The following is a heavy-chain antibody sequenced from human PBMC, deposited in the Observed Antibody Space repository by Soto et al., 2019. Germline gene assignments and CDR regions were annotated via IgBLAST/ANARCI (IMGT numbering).Heavy chain of an antibody. V-gene: IGHV1-69*01. CDR3: ARDRIARRKYYYGMDV. D-gene: IGHD6-13*01. CDR1: GGTFSSYA. J-gene: IGHJ6*02. CDR2: IIPIFGTE. Sequence: QVQLVQSGAEVKKPGSSVRVSCKASGGTFSSYAISWVRQAPGQGLEWMGGIIPIFGTENYAQKFQGRVTNTADESTSTAYMERSSLRSEDTAVYYCARDRIARRKYYYGMDVWGQGTTVTVSS.